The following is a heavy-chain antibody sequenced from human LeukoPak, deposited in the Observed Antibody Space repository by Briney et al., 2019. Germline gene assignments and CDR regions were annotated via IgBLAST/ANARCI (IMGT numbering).Heavy chain of an antibody. J-gene: IGHJ5*02. V-gene: IGHV1-8*03. Sequence: ASVKVSCKASGYTFTSYGINWVRQATGQGLEWMGWMNPNSGNTGYAQKFQGRVTITRNTSISTAYMELSSLRSEDTAVYYCARGVAAAGRSFDPWGQGTLVTVSS. CDR2: MNPNSGNT. CDR3: ARGVAAAGRSFDP. D-gene: IGHD6-13*01. CDR1: GYTFTSYG.